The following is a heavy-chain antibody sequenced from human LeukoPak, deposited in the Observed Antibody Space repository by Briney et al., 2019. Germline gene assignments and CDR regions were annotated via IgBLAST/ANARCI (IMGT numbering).Heavy chain of an antibody. V-gene: IGHV3-43*02. CDR2: ISGDGGST. CDR1: GFTFDDYA. D-gene: IGHD6-19*01. J-gene: IGHJ4*02. Sequence: GGSLRLSCAASGFTFDDYAMHWVRQAPGKGLEWVPLISGDGGSTYYADSVKGRFTISRDNSKNSLYLQMSSLRIEDTALYYCAKDRGDFSGWFFWGQGTLVTVSS. CDR3: AKDRGDFSGWFF.